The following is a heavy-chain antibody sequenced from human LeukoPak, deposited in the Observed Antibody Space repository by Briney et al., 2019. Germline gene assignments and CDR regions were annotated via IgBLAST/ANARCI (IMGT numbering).Heavy chain of an antibody. CDR1: GYTFTSYG. D-gene: IGHD3-3*01. Sequence: ASVKVSCKASGYTFTSYGISWVRQAPGQGPEWMGWISAYNGNTNYAQKLQGRVTMTTDTSTSTAYMELRSLRSDDTAVYYCARDALGLRFLEWLLPLDPWGQGTLVTVSS. V-gene: IGHV1-18*01. J-gene: IGHJ5*02. CDR3: ARDALGLRFLEWLLPLDP. CDR2: ISAYNGNT.